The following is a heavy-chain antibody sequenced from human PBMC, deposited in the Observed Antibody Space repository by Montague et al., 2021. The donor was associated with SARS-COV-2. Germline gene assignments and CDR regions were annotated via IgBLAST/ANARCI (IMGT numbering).Heavy chain of an antibody. Sequence: SETLSLTCAVYGGSFSGYYWTWIRQSPGKGLEWIAEINHSGTTNYNFNPSLRIRVTIFVDTSKIQFSLKLSSVTAADTGVYYCARWDPQTLTLIGFRGKSASDYWGQGTLVTVSS. D-gene: IGHD4-23*01. CDR3: ARWDPQTLTLIGFRGKSASDY. V-gene: IGHV4-34*01. CDR1: GGSFSGYY. J-gene: IGHJ4*02. CDR2: INHSGTT.